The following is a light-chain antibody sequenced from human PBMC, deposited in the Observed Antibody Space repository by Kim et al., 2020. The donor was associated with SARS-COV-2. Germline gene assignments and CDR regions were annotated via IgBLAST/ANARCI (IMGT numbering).Light chain of an antibody. V-gene: IGLV3-9*01. CDR3: HVWDSNPMI. CDR2: RNN. CDR1: NIGVKH. Sequence: SYELTQPLSVSGTLGQTAKITCGGNNIGVKHVHWYQQKPGQAPVTVIFRNNNLPSGLPERFSGSNSGNAASLSLTRVQVGDEAVSFCHVWDSNPMIFGGG. J-gene: IGLJ2*01.